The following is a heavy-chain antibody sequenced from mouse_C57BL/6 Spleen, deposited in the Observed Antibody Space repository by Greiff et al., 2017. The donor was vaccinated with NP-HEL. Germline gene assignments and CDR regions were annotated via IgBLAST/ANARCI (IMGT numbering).Heavy chain of an antibody. Sequence: EVQRVESGGDLVKPGGSLKLSCAASGFTFSSYGMSWVRQTPDKRLEWVATISSGGSYTYYPDSVKGRFTISRDNAKNTLYLQMSSLKSEDTAMYYCARLGRNRYFDVWGTGTTVTVSS. CDR3: ARLGRNRYFDV. CDR1: GFTFSSYG. J-gene: IGHJ1*03. V-gene: IGHV5-6*01. D-gene: IGHD4-1*01. CDR2: ISSGGSYT.